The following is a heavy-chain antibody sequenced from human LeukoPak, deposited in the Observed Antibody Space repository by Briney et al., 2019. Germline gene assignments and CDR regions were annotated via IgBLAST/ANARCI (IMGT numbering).Heavy chain of an antibody. D-gene: IGHD4-23*01. CDR2: IIPILGIA. CDR3: AGARTVLRGGNSGLSS. J-gene: IGHJ4*02. Sequence: ASVKVSCKASGGTFSSYAISWVRQAPGQGLEWMGRIIPILGIANYAQKFQGRVTITADKSTSTAYMELSSLRSEDTAVYYCAGARTVLRGGNSGLSSWGQGTLVTVSS. V-gene: IGHV1-69*04. CDR1: GGTFSSYA.